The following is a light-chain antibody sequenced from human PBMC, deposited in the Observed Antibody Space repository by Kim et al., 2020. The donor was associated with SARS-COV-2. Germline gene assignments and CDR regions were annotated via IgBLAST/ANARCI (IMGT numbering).Light chain of an antibody. J-gene: IGKJ4*01. CDR3: QHYINWPLT. CDR1: QSVAAN. CDR2: GAF. V-gene: IGKV3D-15*01. Sequence: SPGETAPLSCRANQSVAANLAWYQQKPGQAPRLLIYGAFTRATGIPVRFSGSGSGTDFTLTISSLQPEDFALYFCQHYINWPLTFGGGTKVDIK.